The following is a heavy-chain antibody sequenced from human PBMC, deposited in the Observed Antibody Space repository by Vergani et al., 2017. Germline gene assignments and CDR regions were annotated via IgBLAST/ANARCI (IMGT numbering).Heavy chain of an antibody. CDR3: ARCXYDFWSGYYNWFDP. J-gene: IGHJ5*02. D-gene: IGHD3-3*01. CDR1: GGSISSGGYY. CDR2: IYYSGST. V-gene: IGHV4-31*03. Sequence: QVQLQESGPGLVKPSQTLALTCTVSGGSISSGGYYWSWIRQHPGKGLEWIGYIYYSGSTYYNPSLKSRVTISVDTSKNQFSLKLSSVTAADTAVYYCARCXYDFWSGYYNWFDPWGQGTLVTVSS.